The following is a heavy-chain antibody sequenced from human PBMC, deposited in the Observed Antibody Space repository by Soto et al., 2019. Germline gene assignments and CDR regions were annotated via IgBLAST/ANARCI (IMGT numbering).Heavy chain of an antibody. D-gene: IGHD4-4*01. J-gene: IGHJ6*03. CDR3: ASAGGLQIPYYMDL. Sequence: EVQLVESGGGLVKPGGSLRLSCVASGFTFNVYSMNWVRQAPGKGLEWVSFIRGSGRHKNYADSVKGRFTISRDDGQSPLFLQMNSLRVEDTAVYYCASAGGLQIPYYMDLWGKGTTVTVSS. V-gene: IGHV3-21*06. CDR1: GFTFNVYS. CDR2: IRGSGRHK.